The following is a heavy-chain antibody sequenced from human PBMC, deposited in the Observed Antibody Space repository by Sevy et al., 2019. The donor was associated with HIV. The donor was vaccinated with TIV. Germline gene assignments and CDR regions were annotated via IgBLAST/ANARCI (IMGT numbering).Heavy chain of an antibody. CDR3: ARGGGNGWYYFDY. V-gene: IGHV1-69*13. D-gene: IGHD6-19*01. CDR1: GGTFSSYG. J-gene: IGHJ4*02. Sequence: ASVKVSCKASGGTFSSYGISWVRQAPGQGLEWMGGIILILGTVNYAQKFQVRVTITADESTKTAYMGLSSLRSEDTAVYYCARGGGNGWYYFDYWGQETLVTVSS. CDR2: IILILGTV.